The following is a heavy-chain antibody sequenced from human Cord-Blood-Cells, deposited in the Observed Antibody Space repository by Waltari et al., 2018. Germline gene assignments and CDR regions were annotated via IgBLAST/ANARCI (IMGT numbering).Heavy chain of an antibody. CDR3: ARSGYFGDAFDI. J-gene: IGHJ3*02. D-gene: IGHD3-10*01. V-gene: IGHV3-21*01. CDR2: ISSSSSYI. CDR1: GFTFSSYS. Sequence: EVQLVESGGDLVKPGGSLRLSCAASGFTFSSYSMNWVRQAPGKGLEWVSSISSSSSYIYYADSVKGRFTISRDNAKNSLYLQMNSLRAEDTAVYYCARSGYFGDAFDIWGQGTMVTVSS.